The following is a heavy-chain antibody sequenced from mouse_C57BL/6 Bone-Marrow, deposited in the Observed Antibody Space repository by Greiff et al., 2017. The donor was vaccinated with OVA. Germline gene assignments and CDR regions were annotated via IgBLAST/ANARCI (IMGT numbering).Heavy chain of an antibody. CDR2: IDPENGDT. V-gene: IGHV14-4*01. Sequence: VQLQQSGAELVRPGASVKLSCTASGFNIKDDYMHWVKQRPEQGLEWIGWIDPENGDTEYASKFQGKATITADTSSNTAYLQLSSLTSEDTAVYYGTTSSYRSMDYWGQGTSVTVSS. CDR1: GFNIKDDY. J-gene: IGHJ4*01. CDR3: TTSSYRSMDY. D-gene: IGHD2-10*01.